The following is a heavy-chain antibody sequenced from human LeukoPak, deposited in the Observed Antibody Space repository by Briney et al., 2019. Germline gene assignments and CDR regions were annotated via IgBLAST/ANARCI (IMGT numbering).Heavy chain of an antibody. Sequence: SETLSLTCAVYGGSFSGYYWSWLRQPPGRGLEGIGEINHSGSTNYNPSLKSRVTISVDTSKNQFSLKLNSVTAADTAVYYCARRVTGRGTFYFDYWGQGSLVIVS. J-gene: IGHJ4*02. CDR2: INHSGST. CDR3: ARRVTGRGTFYFDY. V-gene: IGHV4-34*01. D-gene: IGHD3-16*01. CDR1: GGSFSGYY.